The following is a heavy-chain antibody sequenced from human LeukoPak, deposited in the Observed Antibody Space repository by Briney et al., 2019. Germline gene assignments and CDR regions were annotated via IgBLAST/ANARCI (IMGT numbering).Heavy chain of an antibody. CDR2: ITTYSGNA. J-gene: IGHJ4*02. Sequence: GASVKVSCKTSGYTFTSYGISWVRQAPGQGLEWMGWITTYSGNANYAQKFQDRITMTTDTSTSTAYMELRGLRSDDTAVYYCARFSSWSGGADYWGQGTLVTVSS. D-gene: IGHD6-13*01. V-gene: IGHV1-18*01. CDR1: GYTFTSYG. CDR3: ARFSSWSGGADY.